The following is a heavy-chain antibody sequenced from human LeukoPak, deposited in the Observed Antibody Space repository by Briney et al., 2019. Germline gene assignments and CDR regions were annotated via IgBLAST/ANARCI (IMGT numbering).Heavy chain of an antibody. J-gene: IGHJ4*02. Sequence: GGSLRLSCAASGFTFSDHYMDWVRQAPGKGLEWVGRTRNKANSYTTEYAASVKGRFTISRDDSKNTAYLEMNSLKTEDTAVYYCTTTTPLRYCTSTSCYGFDYWGQGTLVTVSS. V-gene: IGHV3-72*01. CDR2: TRNKANSYTT. CDR1: GFTFSDHY. CDR3: TTTTPLRYCTSTSCYGFDY. D-gene: IGHD2-2*01.